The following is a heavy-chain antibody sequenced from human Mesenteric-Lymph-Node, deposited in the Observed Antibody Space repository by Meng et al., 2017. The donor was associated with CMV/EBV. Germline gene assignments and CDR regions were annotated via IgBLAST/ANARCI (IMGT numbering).Heavy chain of an antibody. Sequence: VLLKQWGAVLLKPSETLSLPCAVCGGSFSGYYWSWIRQPPGKGLEWIGEINHSGSTNYNPSLKSRVTISVDTSKNQFSLKLSSVTAADTAVYYCARHQRWLKSEGGFNYWGQGTLVTVSS. CDR3: ARHQRWLKSEGGFNY. CDR1: GGSFSGYY. CDR2: INHSGST. V-gene: IGHV4-34*01. J-gene: IGHJ4*02. D-gene: IGHD4-23*01.